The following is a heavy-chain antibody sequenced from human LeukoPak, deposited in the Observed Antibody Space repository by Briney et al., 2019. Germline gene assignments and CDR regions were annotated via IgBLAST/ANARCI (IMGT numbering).Heavy chain of an antibody. CDR1: GFTFRNFA. D-gene: IGHD1-26*01. CDR3: AKDLSGSYSVDY. J-gene: IGHJ4*02. V-gene: IGHV3-30*02. CDR2: VRYDGSNK. Sequence: GRSLRLSCAASGFTFRNFAMHWVRQAPGKGLEWVAVVRYDGSNKRYADSVKGRFTISRDNSDNTLYLQMDSLRPEDTAVYYCAKDLSGSYSVDYWGQGTLVTVSS.